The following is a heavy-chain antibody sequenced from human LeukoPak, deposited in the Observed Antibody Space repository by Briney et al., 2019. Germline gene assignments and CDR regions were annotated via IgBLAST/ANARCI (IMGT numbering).Heavy chain of an antibody. V-gene: IGHV4-59*01. J-gene: IGHJ6*02. CDR3: ARIPYLYYYGMDV. Sequence: SETLSLTCTVSGGSISSYYWSWIRQPPGKGLEWIGYIYYSGCTNYIPSLTSRVTISVDTSKNQFSLKLSSVTAADTAVYYCARIPYLYYYGMDVWGQGTTVTVSS. CDR1: GGSISSYY. CDR2: IYYSGCT.